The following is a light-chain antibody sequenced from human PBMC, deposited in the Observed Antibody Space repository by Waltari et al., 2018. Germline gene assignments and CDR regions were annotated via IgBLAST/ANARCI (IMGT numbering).Light chain of an antibody. Sequence: DIVLTQSPGTPSLSLGERATLSCRASQSVSSSYLAWYQQKPGQALRLLIYGASSRATGIPDRFSGSGSGTDFSLTISRLEPEDFAVYYCQRYGSSPLTFGGGTKVEIK. J-gene: IGKJ4*01. CDR3: QRYGSSPLT. V-gene: IGKV3-20*01. CDR2: GAS. CDR1: QSVSSSY.